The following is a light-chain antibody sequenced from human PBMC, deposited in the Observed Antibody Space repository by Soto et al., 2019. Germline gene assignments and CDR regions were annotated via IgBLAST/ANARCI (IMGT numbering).Light chain of an antibody. CDR1: QSVSSSF. Sequence: EIVLTQSPGTLSLSPGERATLSCRARQSVSSSFLPWYQHKPGQAPRLLIYGASSKATGIPDRLSGSGSGTAFSLTISSLEPEEFAVYYCQQYGSSPRAFGPGTKVDI. CDR2: GAS. V-gene: IGKV3-20*01. CDR3: QQYGSSPRA. J-gene: IGKJ3*01.